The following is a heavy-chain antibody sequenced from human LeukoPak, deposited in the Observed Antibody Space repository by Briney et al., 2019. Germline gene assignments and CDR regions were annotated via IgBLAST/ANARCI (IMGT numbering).Heavy chain of an antibody. D-gene: IGHD2/OR15-2a*01. CDR3: SEGYFEPFDH. Sequence: PSETLSHTCMASGVSLSTSHWNWIPHRPGKGLEWIGCLSYTGKTDYNPSLKSRVSISLGSSNNHFSLKLTSVTAADTAVYYCSEGYFEPFDHWGQGILVTVSS. CDR2: LSYTGKT. CDR1: GVSLSTSH. J-gene: IGHJ4*02. V-gene: IGHV4-59*01.